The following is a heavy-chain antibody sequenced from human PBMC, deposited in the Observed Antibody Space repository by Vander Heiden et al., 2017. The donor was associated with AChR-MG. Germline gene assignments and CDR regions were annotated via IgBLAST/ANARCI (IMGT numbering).Heavy chain of an antibody. CDR3: AREVANDAFDI. D-gene: IGHD5-12*01. V-gene: IGHV4-34*01. Sequence: QVQLQQWGAGLLKPSETLSLTCAVYGGSFSGYYWSWIRQPPGKGLEWIGEINHSGSTNYNPSLKSRVTISVDTSKNQLSLKLSSVTAADTAVYYCAREVANDAFDIWGQGTMVTVSS. CDR2: INHSGST. J-gene: IGHJ3*02. CDR1: GGSFSGYY.